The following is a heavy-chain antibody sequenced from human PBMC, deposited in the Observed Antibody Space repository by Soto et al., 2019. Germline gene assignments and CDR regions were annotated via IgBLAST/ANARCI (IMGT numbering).Heavy chain of an antibody. J-gene: IGHJ4*02. D-gene: IGHD2-21*02. CDR1: GDTFTDYY. CDR2: VNPSGGHT. V-gene: IGHV1-46*01. CDR3: ARGGHVVVVTAALDY. Sequence: QVQLVQSGAEVKKPGASVKVSCKASGDTFTDYYIHWVRQAPGQGLEWMGTVNPSGGHTTYAQHFLGRMTMTRDTPTSTLYTELTSLTSEDTAVYYCARGGHVVVVTAALDYWGQGTLVTVSS.